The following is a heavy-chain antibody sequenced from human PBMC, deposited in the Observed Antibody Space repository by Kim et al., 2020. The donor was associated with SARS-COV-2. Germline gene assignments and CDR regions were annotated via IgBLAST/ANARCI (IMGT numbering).Heavy chain of an antibody. Sequence: YGEAVKGRFTISRDKSNNTLYLQMNGLSAADTAFYYCANGRSTSCYTDFDCWGRGTLVTVSS. D-gene: IGHD2-2*02. CDR3: ANGRSTSCYTDFDC. V-gene: IGHV3-23*01. J-gene: IGHJ4*02.